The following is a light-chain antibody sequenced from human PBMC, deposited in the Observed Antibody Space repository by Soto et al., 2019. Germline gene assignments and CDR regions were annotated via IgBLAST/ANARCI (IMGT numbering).Light chain of an antibody. V-gene: IGKV3-15*01. J-gene: IGKJ1*01. CDR2: GAS. CDR3: RQYNNWPPT. Sequence: EIVLTQSPGTLSLSPGERATLSCRASQSVSSSYLAWYQQKPGQAPRLLIYGASTRATGIPARFSGSGSGTEFTLTISSLQSEDFAVYYCRQYNNWPPTFGQGTKVDIK. CDR1: QSVSSSY.